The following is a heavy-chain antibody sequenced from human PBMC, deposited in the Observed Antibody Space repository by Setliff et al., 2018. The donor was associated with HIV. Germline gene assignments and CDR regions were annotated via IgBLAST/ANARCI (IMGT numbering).Heavy chain of an antibody. CDR2: LFHTGSS. V-gene: IGHV4-39*01. D-gene: IGHD3-22*01. Sequence: SETLSLTCTVSGDSLAGSHYSWGWVRQPPGQGLEWLGNLFHTGSSYFNPSLKSRLTMSVDTSKNQFYLSLISRTAADSAVYYCARLGDNSDWRSNYFFYYMDVWGKGTTVTVSS. CDR1: GDSLAGSHYS. CDR3: ARLGDNSDWRSNYFFYYMDV. J-gene: IGHJ6*03.